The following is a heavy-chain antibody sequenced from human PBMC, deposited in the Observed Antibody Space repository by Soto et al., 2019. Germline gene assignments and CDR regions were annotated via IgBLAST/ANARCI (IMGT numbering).Heavy chain of an antibody. CDR1: GFSLSTSGMR. D-gene: IGHD2-15*01. V-gene: IGHV2-70*04. CDR3: ALGYCSGGSCYRQYYFDY. J-gene: IGHJ4*02. Sequence: SGPTLVNPTQTLTLTCTFSGFSLSTSGMRVSWIRQPPGKALEWLARIDWDDDKFYSTSLKTRLTISKDTSKNQVVLTMTNMDPVDTATYYCALGYCSGGSCYRQYYFDYWGQGTLVTVSS. CDR2: IDWDDDK.